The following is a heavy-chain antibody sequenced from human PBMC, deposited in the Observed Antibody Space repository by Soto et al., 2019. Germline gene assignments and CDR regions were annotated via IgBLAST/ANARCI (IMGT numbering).Heavy chain of an antibody. D-gene: IGHD1-26*01. CDR1: GFTFSSYA. Sequence: PGGSLRLSCAASGFTFSSYAMSWVRQAPGKGLEWVSAISGSGGSTYYADSVKGRFTISRGNSKNTLYLQMNSLRAEDTAVYYCAKRYSGSYYFDYWGQGTLVTVSS. V-gene: IGHV3-23*01. CDR3: AKRYSGSYYFDY. J-gene: IGHJ4*02. CDR2: ISGSGGST.